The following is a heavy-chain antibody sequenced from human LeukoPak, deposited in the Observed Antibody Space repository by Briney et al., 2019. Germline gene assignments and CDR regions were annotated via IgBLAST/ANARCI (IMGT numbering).Heavy chain of an antibody. V-gene: IGHV4-34*01. D-gene: IGHD3-3*01. Sequence: SETLSLTCAVYGGSFSGYYWSWIRQPPGKGLEWIGEINHSGSTNYNPSLKSRVTISVDTSKNQFSLKLSSVTAADTAVYYCARATDDFWSGYKFDPWGQGTLVTVSS. J-gene: IGHJ5*02. CDR1: GGSFSGYY. CDR3: ARATDDFWSGYKFDP. CDR2: INHSGST.